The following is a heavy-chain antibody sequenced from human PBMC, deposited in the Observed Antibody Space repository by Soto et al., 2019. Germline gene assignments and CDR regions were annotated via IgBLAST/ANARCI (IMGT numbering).Heavy chain of an antibody. D-gene: IGHD3-10*01. Sequence: GASVKVSCKASGYTFTAYAVQWVRQAPGQSLEWMGWIIPIFGTANYAQKFQGRVTITADESTSTAYMELSSLRSEDTAVYYCARTIGAISGSGSYSQAFYYYYGMDVWGQGTTVTVSS. CDR2: IIPIFGTA. CDR3: ARTIGAISGSGSYSQAFYYYYGMDV. J-gene: IGHJ6*02. CDR1: GYTFTAYA. V-gene: IGHV1-69*13.